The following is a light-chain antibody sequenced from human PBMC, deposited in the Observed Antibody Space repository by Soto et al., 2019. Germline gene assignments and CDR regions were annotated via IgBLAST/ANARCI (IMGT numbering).Light chain of an antibody. V-gene: IGKV1-9*01. CDR2: AAS. Sequence: DIHMTQSPSSLSASVGDRVTIPCRARQNINSYLNWYQQKPGKAPKLLIYAASTLQSGVSSRFSGSGSGTDFTLTISSLQPEDFETYYCQQFNTYPSTFGQGTRLEIK. CDR1: QNINSY. CDR3: QQFNTYPST. J-gene: IGKJ5*01.